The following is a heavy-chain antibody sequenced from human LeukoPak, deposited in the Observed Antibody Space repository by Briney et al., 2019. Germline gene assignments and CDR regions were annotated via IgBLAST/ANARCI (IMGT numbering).Heavy chain of an antibody. CDR1: GGSISSYY. CDR2: IYYSGST. V-gene: IGHV4-59*01. CDR3: ARVRSIAARPFDY. Sequence: QSSETLSLTCTVSGGSISSYYWSWIRQPPGKGLEWIGYIYYSGSTNYNPSLKSRVTISVDTSKNQFSLKLSSVIAADTAVYYCARVRSIAARPFDYWGQGTLVTVSS. D-gene: IGHD6-6*01. J-gene: IGHJ4*02.